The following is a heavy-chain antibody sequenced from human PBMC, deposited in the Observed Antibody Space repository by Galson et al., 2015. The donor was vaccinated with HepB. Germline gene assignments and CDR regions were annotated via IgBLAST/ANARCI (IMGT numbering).Heavy chain of an antibody. CDR2: ISGSGGST. V-gene: IGHV3-23*01. CDR1: GFTFSSYA. J-gene: IGHJ4*02. D-gene: IGHD6-19*01. Sequence: SLRLSCAASGFTFSSYAMSWVRQAPGKGLEWVSAISGSGGSTYYADSVKGRFTISRDNSKNTLYLQMNSLRAEDTAVYYCAQPGIAVAGARYWGQGTLVTVSS. CDR3: AQPGIAVAGARY.